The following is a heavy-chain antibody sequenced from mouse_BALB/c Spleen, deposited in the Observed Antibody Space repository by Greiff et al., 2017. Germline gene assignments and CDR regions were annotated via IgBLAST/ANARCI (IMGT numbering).Heavy chain of an antibody. Sequence: QVQLQQSGAELVRPGVSVKISCKGSGYTFTDYAMHWVKQSHAKSLEWIGVISTYYGDASYNQKFKGKATMTVDKSSSTAYMELARLTSEDSAIYYCARSRYDGYYYAMDYWGQGTSVTVSS. V-gene: IGHV1S137*01. J-gene: IGHJ4*01. CDR3: ARSRYDGYYYAMDY. CDR2: ISTYYGDA. D-gene: IGHD2-14*01. CDR1: GYTFTDYA.